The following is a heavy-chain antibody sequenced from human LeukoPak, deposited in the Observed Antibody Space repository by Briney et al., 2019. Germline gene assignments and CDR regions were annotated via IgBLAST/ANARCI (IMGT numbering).Heavy chain of an antibody. V-gene: IGHV3-66*01. CDR1: RFTVSSNY. CDR2: IYSGGST. Sequence: PGGSLRLSCAASRFTVSSNYMSWVRQAPGKGLEWVSVIYSGGSTYYADSVKGRFTISRDNSKSTLYLQMNSLRAEDTAVYYCARDPGLYSGSYVGVFDYWGQGTLVTVSS. CDR3: ARDPGLYSGSYVGVFDY. D-gene: IGHD1-26*01. J-gene: IGHJ4*02.